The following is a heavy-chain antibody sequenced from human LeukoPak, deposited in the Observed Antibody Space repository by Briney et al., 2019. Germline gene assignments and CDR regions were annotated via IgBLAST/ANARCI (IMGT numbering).Heavy chain of an antibody. J-gene: IGHJ5*02. Sequence: SAPTLVNPTQTLTLTCTFSGFSLSRSGEGVGWIRQPPGKTLERLALIYWDDDKRYSPSLKSRLTITKDTSKNQVVLTMTNMDPVDTATYYCAHNRIKNSYSSETSWFDPSGQGTLVTVSS. CDR3: AHNRIKNSYSSETSWFDP. CDR1: GFSLSRSGEG. D-gene: IGHD6-6*01. CDR2: IYWDDDK. V-gene: IGHV2-5*02.